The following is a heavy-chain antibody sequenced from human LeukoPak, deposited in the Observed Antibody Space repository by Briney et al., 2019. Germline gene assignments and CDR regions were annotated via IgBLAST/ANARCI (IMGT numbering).Heavy chain of an antibody. CDR3: ASDYNNYIVDR. V-gene: IGHV4-59*01. Sequence: PSETLSLTCTVSGGSISTYYWSWIRQPPGKGLEWIGYVYYSGRTRYNPSLESRVAMSIDTSKNQFSLNLTSVTAADTAIYYCASDYNNYIVDRWGQGALVTVSS. CDR2: VYYSGRT. D-gene: IGHD3-10*01. J-gene: IGHJ4*02. CDR1: GGSISTYY.